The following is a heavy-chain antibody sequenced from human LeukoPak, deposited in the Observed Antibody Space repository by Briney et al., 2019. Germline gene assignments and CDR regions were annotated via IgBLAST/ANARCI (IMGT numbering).Heavy chain of an antibody. J-gene: IGHJ4*02. D-gene: IGHD6-13*01. Sequence: SETLSLTCTVSGDSISSNNFYWDWIRQPPGKGLEWIGSVYYSGSTYYNPSLKSRITISVDTSKNQFSLNLSSVTAADAAVYYCARGLGEAAAVPSYWGQGTLVTVSS. CDR3: ARGLGEAAAVPSY. CDR1: GDSISSNNFY. CDR2: VYYSGST. V-gene: IGHV4-39*07.